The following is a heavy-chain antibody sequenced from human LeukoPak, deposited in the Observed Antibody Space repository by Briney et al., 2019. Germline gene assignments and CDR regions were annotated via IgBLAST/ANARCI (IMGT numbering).Heavy chain of an antibody. CDR1: GYSISSGYY. J-gene: IGHJ5*02. D-gene: IGHD3-3*01. V-gene: IGHV4-38-2*02. CDR2: IYHSGST. CDR3: AREYASITIFGVVTPDWFDP. Sequence: PSETLSLTCTVSGYSISSGYYWGWIRQPPGKGLEWIGSIYHSGSTYYNPSLKSRVTISVDTSKNQFSLKLSSVTAADTAVYYCAREYASITIFGVVTPDWFDPWGQGTLVTVSS.